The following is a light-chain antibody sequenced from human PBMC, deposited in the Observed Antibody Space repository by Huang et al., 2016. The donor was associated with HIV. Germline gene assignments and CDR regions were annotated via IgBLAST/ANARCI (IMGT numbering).Light chain of an antibody. CDR2: GAS. Sequence: EIMMTQSPGTLSVSPGERATLSCRASQSVNDNLAWYQHKPGQAPRLLIYGASTRASGIPARFSGSGSGTEFNITISSLQSEDFGIYYCQQYDKWPPWTFGQGTTVEIK. V-gene: IGKV3-15*01. CDR1: QSVNDN. CDR3: QQYDKWPPWT. J-gene: IGKJ1*01.